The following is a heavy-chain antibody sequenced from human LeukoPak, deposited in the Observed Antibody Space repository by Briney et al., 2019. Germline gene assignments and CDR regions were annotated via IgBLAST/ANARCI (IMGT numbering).Heavy chain of an antibody. Sequence: ASVKVSCKASGYSFTSYAMHWVRQAPGQRLEWMGWINPGNGYTEYSQKFQGRVTITRDTSASTAYMELSSLRSEDTAVYYCARDQVVRGAITAFDIWGQGTMVTVSS. V-gene: IGHV1-3*01. CDR1: GYSFTSYA. CDR3: ARDQVVRGAITAFDI. CDR2: INPGNGYT. J-gene: IGHJ3*02. D-gene: IGHD3-10*01.